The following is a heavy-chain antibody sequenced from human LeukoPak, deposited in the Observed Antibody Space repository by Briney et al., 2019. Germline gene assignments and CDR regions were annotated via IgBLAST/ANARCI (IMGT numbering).Heavy chain of an antibody. D-gene: IGHD4-11*01. CDR2: IYYSGST. J-gene: IGHJ6*02. CDR1: GGSISSYY. V-gene: IGHV4-59*12. Sequence: SETLSLTCTVSGGSISSYYWSWIRQPPGKGLEWIGYIYYSGSTYYNPSLKGRVTISVDTSKNQFSLKLSSVTAADTAVYYCARASPRENSNYFYYYYGMDVWGQGTTVTVSS. CDR3: ARASPRENSNYFYYYYGMDV.